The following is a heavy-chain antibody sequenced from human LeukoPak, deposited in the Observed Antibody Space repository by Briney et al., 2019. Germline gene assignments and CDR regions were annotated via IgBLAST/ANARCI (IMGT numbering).Heavy chain of an antibody. CDR3: ARRGYSGYDHEYYFDD. V-gene: IGHV5-51*01. CDR2: IYPGDSDT. CDR1: GYSFISYW. J-gene: IGHJ4*02. Sequence: GESLKISCKGSGYSFISYWIGWVRQMPGKGLEWMGIIYPGDSDTRYSPSFQGQVTISADKSISTAYLQWSSLKASDTAMYYCARRGYSGYDHEYYFDDWGQRTLVTLSS. D-gene: IGHD5-12*01.